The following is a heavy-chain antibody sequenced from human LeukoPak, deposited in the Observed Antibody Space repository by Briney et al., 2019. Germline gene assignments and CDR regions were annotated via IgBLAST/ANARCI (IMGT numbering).Heavy chain of an antibody. J-gene: IGHJ6*02. CDR3: AKEVVSMIVGVLYGMDV. CDR2: INPNSGET. D-gene: IGHD3-22*01. V-gene: IGHV1-2*02. Sequence: ASVKVSCKPSGYTFTGYYIHWVRQAPGQGPEWMGWINPNSGETSTAHKFQGRVTMTRDTSINTVYMELSRLTSDDTAVYYCAKEVVSMIVGVLYGMDVWGQGTAVTVSS. CDR1: GYTFTGYY.